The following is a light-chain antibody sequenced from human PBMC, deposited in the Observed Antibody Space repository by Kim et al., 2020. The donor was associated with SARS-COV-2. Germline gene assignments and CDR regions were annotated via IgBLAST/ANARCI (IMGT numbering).Light chain of an antibody. V-gene: IGKV6-21*02. J-gene: IGKJ4*01. CDR1: QSIGNR. Sequence: SATPKEQVTITGRASQSIGNRLHWYQQKPDQSPTLLIRYASQSITGVPPRFSGSGSGTEFTLTINSLEAEDAATYYCQQSGAFLTFGGGTKVDIK. CDR2: YAS. CDR3: QQSGAFLT.